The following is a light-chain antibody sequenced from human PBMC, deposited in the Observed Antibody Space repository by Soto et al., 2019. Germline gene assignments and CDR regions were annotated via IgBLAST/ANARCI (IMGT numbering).Light chain of an antibody. CDR3: CSYAGSSTHV. J-gene: IGLJ1*01. CDR1: TIDVGSYSL. Sequence: QSALTQPASVSGSPGQSITISCTGTTIDVGSYSLVSWYQHHPGKATQLMIYEASKRPSGVSNRFSGSKSGNTASLTISGLQAEDEADYYCCSYAGSSTHVFGTGTRSPS. CDR2: EAS. V-gene: IGLV2-23*01.